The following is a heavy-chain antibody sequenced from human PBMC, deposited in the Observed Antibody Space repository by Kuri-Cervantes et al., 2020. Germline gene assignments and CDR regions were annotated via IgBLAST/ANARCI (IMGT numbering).Heavy chain of an antibody. D-gene: IGHD4-17*01. CDR3: AKETNDYVNDY. CDR2: IKEDGSEK. J-gene: IGHJ4*02. V-gene: IGHV3-7*01. CDR1: GFTFSSYW. Sequence: GGSLRLSCAVSGFTFSSYWMSWVRQAPGKGLEWVANIKEDGSEKKYVDFVKGRFTISRDNARNSLYLYMNSLRAEDTAVYYCAKETNDYVNDYWGQGTLVTVSS.